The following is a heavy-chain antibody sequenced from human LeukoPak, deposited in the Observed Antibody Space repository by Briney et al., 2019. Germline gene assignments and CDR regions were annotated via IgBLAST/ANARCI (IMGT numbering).Heavy chain of an antibody. V-gene: IGHV3-30-3*01. CDR2: ISYDGSDK. CDR3: ARDANWGEIDY. D-gene: IGHD7-27*01. Sequence: QPGRSLRLSCAASQFTFTYYAMHWVRQAPGKGLEWVAIISYDGSDKYYADSVKGRFSIFRDNSKNTQYLQMGSLRPEDTAVYYCARDANWGEIDYWGQGTLVTVSS. CDR1: QFTFTYYA. J-gene: IGHJ4*02.